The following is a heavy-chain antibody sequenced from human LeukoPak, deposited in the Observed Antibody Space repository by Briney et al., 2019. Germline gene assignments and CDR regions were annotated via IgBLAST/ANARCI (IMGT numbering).Heavy chain of an antibody. V-gene: IGHV3-21*01. CDR3: ARARERGDF. CDR2: ISSSSSNI. D-gene: IGHD3-16*01. Sequence: GGSLRLSCAVSGFTFSSYIMNWVRQAPGKGLEWVSSISSSSSNIYYADSVKGRFTISRDNAKNSLHLQMNSLRADDTAVYYCARARERGDFWGQEPWSSSPQ. CDR1: GFTFSSYI. J-gene: IGHJ4*01.